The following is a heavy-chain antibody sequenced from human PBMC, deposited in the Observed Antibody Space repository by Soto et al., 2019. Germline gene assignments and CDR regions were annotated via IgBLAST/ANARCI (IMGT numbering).Heavy chain of an antibody. CDR3: ARGIFGSGTANDY. J-gene: IGHJ4*02. D-gene: IGHD3-10*01. Sequence: VQLVESGGGLVQPGGSLRLSCAAPGFTFSGSWMHWVRQAPGKGLVWVSRINGDGSGTSYADFVKGRFTISRDDAKNTLFLQMNGLRAEDTAVYYCARGIFGSGTANDYWGQGTLVTVSS. V-gene: IGHV3-74*01. CDR2: INGDGSGT. CDR1: GFTFSGSW.